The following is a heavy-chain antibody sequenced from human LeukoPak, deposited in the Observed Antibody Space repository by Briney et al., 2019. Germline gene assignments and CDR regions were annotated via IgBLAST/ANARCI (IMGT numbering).Heavy chain of an antibody. CDR1: GYTFTSYD. D-gene: IGHD6-13*01. Sequence: ASVKVTCKTSGYTFTSYDINWVRQATGQGLEWMGWMNPNSGNTAYAQKFQGRVTMTRNTSISTAYMELSSLRSEDTAVYYCAAYLMSISWYREGDYFDYWRQGSLVTVSS. J-gene: IGHJ4*02. CDR3: AAYLMSISWYREGDYFDY. V-gene: IGHV1-8*01. CDR2: MNPNSGNT.